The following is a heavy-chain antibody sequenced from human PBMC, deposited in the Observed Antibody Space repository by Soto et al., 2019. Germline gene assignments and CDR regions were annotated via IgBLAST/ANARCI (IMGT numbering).Heavy chain of an antibody. CDR2: IIPIFGTA. CDR1: GGTFSIYA. D-gene: IGHD6-13*01. V-gene: IGHV1-69*13. Sequence: GASVKVSCKASGGTFSIYAISWVRQAPGQGLEWMGGIIPIFGTANYAQKFQGRVTITADESTSTAYMELSSLRSEDTAVYYCARPWYAPPHYYCYVMDVWGQGTTVTVSS. J-gene: IGHJ6*02. CDR3: ARPWYAPPHYYCYVMDV.